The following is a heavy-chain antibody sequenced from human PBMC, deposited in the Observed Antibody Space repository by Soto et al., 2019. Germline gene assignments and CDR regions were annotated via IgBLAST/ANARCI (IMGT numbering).Heavy chain of an antibody. CDR3: ARAPLYTAMAPHFDY. Sequence: VASVKVSCKASGYTFTGYYMHWVRQAPGQGLEWMGWINPNSGGTNYAQKFQGWVTMTRDTSISTAYMELSRLRSDDTAVYYCARAPLYTAMAPHFDYWGQGTLVTVSS. CDR1: GYTFTGYY. J-gene: IGHJ4*02. V-gene: IGHV1-2*04. CDR2: INPNSGGT. D-gene: IGHD5-18*01.